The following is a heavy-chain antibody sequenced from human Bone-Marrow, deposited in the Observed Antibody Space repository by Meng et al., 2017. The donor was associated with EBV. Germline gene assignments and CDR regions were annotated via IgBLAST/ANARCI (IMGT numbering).Heavy chain of an antibody. Sequence: QVQLQQWGAGLLKPSETLSLTRAVYGGSFSGYYWSWIRQPPGKGLEWIGYVHYIGSTIDNPSLKSRVTISVDRSKNQFSLKLSSVTAADTAVYYCARSPGSSGWNYYFDYWGQGTLVTVAS. CDR1: GGSFSGYY. J-gene: IGHJ4*02. CDR2: VHYIGST. CDR3: ARSPGSSGWNYYFDY. V-gene: IGHV4-34*11. D-gene: IGHD6-19*01.